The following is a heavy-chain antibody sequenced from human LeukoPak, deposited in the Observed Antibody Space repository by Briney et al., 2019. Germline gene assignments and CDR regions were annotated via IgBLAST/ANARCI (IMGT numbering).Heavy chain of an antibody. D-gene: IGHD2-21*01. CDR3: ARNEVHRQQPPTFDI. CDR1: GYTFTSYG. Sequence: ASVKVSCKASGYTFTSYGISWVRQAPGQGLEWMGWISAYNGNTNYAQKLQGRVTMTTDTSTSTAYMELRSLRSEDTAVYYCARNEVHRQQPPTFDIWGQGTMVTVSS. CDR2: ISAYNGNT. J-gene: IGHJ3*02. V-gene: IGHV1-18*01.